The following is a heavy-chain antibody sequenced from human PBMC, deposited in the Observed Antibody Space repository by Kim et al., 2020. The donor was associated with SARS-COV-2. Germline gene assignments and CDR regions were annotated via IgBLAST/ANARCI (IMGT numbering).Heavy chain of an antibody. Sequence: GGSLRLSCLASGFTITSDYMSWVRQAAGKGLEWVAVVYRGGATYYADSVKGRFSVSRHDSENTLYLQMDSLTFEDTALYYCARGGPCDLWGQGTLVTVSS. CDR3: ARGGPCDL. V-gene: IGHV3-53*04. J-gene: IGHJ5*02. CDR2: VYRGGAT. CDR1: GFTITSDY.